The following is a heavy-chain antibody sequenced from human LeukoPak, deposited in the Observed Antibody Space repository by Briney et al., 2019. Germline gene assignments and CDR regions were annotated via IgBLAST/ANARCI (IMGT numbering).Heavy chain of an antibody. V-gene: IGHV1-2*02. CDR1: GYTFTDHY. D-gene: IGHD7-27*01. J-gene: IGHJ4*02. CDR3: ARDHKWGPEY. Sequence: ASVKVSCKALGYTFTDHYFHWLRQTPGQGLEWMGWIHPGRGDTNYAQKFQGRVSLTRDTSISTAYMELSRLTSDDTAVYYCARDHKWGPEYWGQGTLVSVSS. CDR2: IHPGRGDT.